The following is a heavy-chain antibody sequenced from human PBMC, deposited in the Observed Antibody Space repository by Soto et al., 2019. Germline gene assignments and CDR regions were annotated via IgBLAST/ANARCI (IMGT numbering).Heavy chain of an antibody. J-gene: IGHJ6*03. D-gene: IGHD4-4*01. Sequence: GGSLRLSCAASGFTFSSYAMSWVRQAPGKGLEWVSVISGSGDSAYYADSVKGRFTVSRDNSKNTLYLQMNSLRADDTAVYYCAKSARQYYFYYMDVWGKGTTVTVSS. CDR3: AKSARQYYFYYMDV. CDR1: GFTFSSYA. V-gene: IGHV3-23*01. CDR2: ISGSGDSA.